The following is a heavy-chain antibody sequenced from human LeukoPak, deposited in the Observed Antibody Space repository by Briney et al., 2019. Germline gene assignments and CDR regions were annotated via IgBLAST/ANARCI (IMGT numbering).Heavy chain of an antibody. Sequence: VASVTVSCTASGYTFTDYYAHWVRQAPGQGLEWMGRINPNSGGTERAQKFHGRFTMTRDTSTGTAYMELSRLKSDDTAMYYCARGNSGYEWVGAAYWGQGTLVTVSS. J-gene: IGHJ4*02. CDR1: GYTFTDYY. D-gene: IGHD5-12*01. V-gene: IGHV1-2*06. CDR2: INPNSGGT. CDR3: ARGNSGYEWVGAAY.